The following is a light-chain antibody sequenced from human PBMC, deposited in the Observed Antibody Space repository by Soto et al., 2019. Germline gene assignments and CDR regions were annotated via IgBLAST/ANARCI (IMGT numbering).Light chain of an antibody. CDR1: SGHSTYT. CDR3: ETWDSNTHTV. J-gene: IGLJ7*01. V-gene: IGLV4-60*03. CDR2: IERSGSY. Sequence: QPVLTQSSSVSASLGSSVKLTCTLSSGHSTYTIAWHQQQPGKAPRYLMKIERSGSYNKGSGVPDRFSGSSSGADRYLTISNLQSEDEADYYCETWDSNTHTVFGGGTQLTVL.